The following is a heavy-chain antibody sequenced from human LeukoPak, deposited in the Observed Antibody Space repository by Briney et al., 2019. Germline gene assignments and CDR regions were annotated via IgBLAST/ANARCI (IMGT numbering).Heavy chain of an antibody. CDR1: GYNFIDYA. V-gene: IGHV1-3*01. D-gene: IGHD2-2*02. Sequence: ASVKVSCKGSGYNFIDYAIHWVRQAPGQRLEWMGWINVGNGNTKYSQKFQGRVTMTEDTSTDTAYMELSSLRSEDTAVYYCATAYTGWKVSDYYYGMDVWGQGTTVTVSS. CDR3: ATAYTGWKVSDYYYGMDV. J-gene: IGHJ6*02. CDR2: INVGNGNT.